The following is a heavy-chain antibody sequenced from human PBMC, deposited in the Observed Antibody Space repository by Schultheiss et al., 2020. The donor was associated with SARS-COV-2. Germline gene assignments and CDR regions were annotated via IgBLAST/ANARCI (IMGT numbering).Heavy chain of an antibody. J-gene: IGHJ6*03. CDR1: GASFSNYY. D-gene: IGHD1-1*01. V-gene: IGHV4-34*01. CDR2: TYYSGST. Sequence: SETLSLTCAVNGASFSNYYWTWIRQPPGKGLEWIGITYYSGSTYYNPSLKSRVTISVDTSKNQFSLKLSSVTAADTAVYYCARGERGPSSYYYYYMDVWGKGTTVTVSS. CDR3: ARGERGPSSYYYYYMDV.